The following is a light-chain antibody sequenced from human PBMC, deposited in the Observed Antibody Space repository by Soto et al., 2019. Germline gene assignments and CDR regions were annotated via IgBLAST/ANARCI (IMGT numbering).Light chain of an antibody. CDR2: DNN. CDR3: GSWDDSLKGWV. V-gene: IGLV1-44*01. Sequence: QSVLTHPPAVSETPGQRVTISCTGGRSNIGTKTVNCYQKLPGTSPKLVIYDNNRRPSGVPDRFSGSKSGTSASLAISGLQSEDEADYYCGSWDDSLKGWVFGGGTKLTVL. CDR1: RSNIGTKT. J-gene: IGLJ3*02.